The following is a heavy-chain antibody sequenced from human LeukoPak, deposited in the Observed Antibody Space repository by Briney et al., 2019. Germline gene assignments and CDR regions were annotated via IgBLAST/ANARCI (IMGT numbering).Heavy chain of an antibody. CDR2: INPNNGGT. D-gene: IGHD3-10*01. CDR3: ARDMVRGVIEVY. CDR1: GYTFTGYY. Sequence: VKVSCKASGYTFTGYYMHWVRHTPGQGLEWMGWINPNNGGTNYAQKFQGRVTMTRDTSISTAYLELSSLRSDDTAVYYCARDMVRGVIEVYWGQGTLVTVSS. V-gene: IGHV1-2*02. J-gene: IGHJ4*02.